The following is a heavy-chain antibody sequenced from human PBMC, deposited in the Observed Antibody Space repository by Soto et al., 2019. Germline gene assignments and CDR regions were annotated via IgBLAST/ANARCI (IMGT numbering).Heavy chain of an antibody. CDR1: GFTFSSYS. CDR3: ARDSSGYYYVHYYYGMDV. J-gene: IGHJ6*02. CDR2: ISSSSSYI. Sequence: EVQLVESGGGLVKPGGSLRLSCAAPGFTFSSYSMNWVRQAPGMGLEWLSSISSSSSYIYYADSVKGRFTISRDNAKNSLYLQMNSLRAEDTAVYYWARDSSGYYYVHYYYGMDVWGQGTTVTVSS. D-gene: IGHD3-22*01. V-gene: IGHV3-21*01.